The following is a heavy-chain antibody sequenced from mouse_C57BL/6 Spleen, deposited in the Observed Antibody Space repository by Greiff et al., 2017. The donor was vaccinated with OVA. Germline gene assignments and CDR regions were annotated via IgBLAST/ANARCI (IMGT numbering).Heavy chain of an antibody. V-gene: IGHV5-16*01. J-gene: IGHJ3*01. CDR1: GFTFSDYY. D-gene: IGHD2-4*01. Sequence: DVQLQEFEGGLVQPGSSMKLSCTASGFTFSDYYMAWVRQVPEKGLEWVANINYDGSSTYYLDSLKSRFIISRDNAKNILYLQMSSLKSEDTATYYCASWYDYPWFAYWGQGTLVTVSA. CDR2: INYDGSST. CDR3: ASWYDYPWFAY.